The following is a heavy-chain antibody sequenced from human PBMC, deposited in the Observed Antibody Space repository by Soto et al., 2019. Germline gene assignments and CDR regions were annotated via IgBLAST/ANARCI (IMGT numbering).Heavy chain of an antibody. CDR1: GYTFTSYG. Sequence: ASVKVSCKASGYTFTSYGISWVRQAPGQGLEWMGWISAYNGNTNYAQKLQGRVTMTTDTSTSPAYMELRSLRSDDTAVYYCARVGSVQLGNDAFDIWGQGTMVTVSS. J-gene: IGHJ3*02. D-gene: IGHD7-27*01. CDR2: ISAYNGNT. V-gene: IGHV1-18*01. CDR3: ARVGSVQLGNDAFDI.